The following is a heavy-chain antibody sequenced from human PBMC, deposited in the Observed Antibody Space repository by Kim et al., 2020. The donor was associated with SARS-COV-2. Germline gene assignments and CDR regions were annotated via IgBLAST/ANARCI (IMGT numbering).Heavy chain of an antibody. CDR3: AKDGYGYSSGWLIGY. Sequence: GGSLRLSCAASGFTFSSYGMHWVRQAPGKGLEWVAVISYDGSNKYYADSVKGRFTISRDNSKNTLYLQMNSLRAEDTAVYYCAKDGYGYSSGWLIGYWGQGTLVTVSS. CDR2: ISYDGSNK. J-gene: IGHJ4*02. D-gene: IGHD6-19*01. V-gene: IGHV3-30*18. CDR1: GFTFSSYG.